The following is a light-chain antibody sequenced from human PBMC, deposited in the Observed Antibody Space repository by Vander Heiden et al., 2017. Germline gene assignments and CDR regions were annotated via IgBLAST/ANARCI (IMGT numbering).Light chain of an antibody. V-gene: IGKV1-9*01. CDR3: QQLNSYPT. J-gene: IGKJ3*01. CDR2: AAS. Sequence: DIQLTKSPSFLSASVGDRVTITCRASQGISSYLAWYQQKPGKAPKLLIYAASTLQSGVTSRFSGSGSGTELTLTISSLQPEDFATYYCQQLNSYPTFGPGTKVDIK. CDR1: QGISSY.